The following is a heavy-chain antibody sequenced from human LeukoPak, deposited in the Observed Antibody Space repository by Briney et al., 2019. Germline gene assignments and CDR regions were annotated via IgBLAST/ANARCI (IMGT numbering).Heavy chain of an antibody. CDR3: ARDLSGYSSGWYCWFDP. D-gene: IGHD6-19*01. Sequence: SETLSLTCTVSGDSISSSNSYWGWIRQPPGKGLEWIGSIYHSGSTNYNPSLKSRVTIPVDKSKNQFSLKLSSVTAADTAVYYCARDLSGYSSGWYCWFDPWGQGTLVTVSS. J-gene: IGHJ5*02. CDR1: GDSISSSNSY. V-gene: IGHV4-39*07. CDR2: IYHSGST.